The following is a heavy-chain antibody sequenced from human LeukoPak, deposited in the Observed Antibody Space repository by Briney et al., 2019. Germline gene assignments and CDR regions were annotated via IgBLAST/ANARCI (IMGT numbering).Heavy chain of an antibody. D-gene: IGHD6-19*01. CDR3: AIAAGYSSGWYDY. J-gene: IGHJ4*02. V-gene: IGHV3-53*01. CDR1: GFTVSDNY. CDR2: IYKTGST. Sequence: GGSLRLSCAASGFTVSDNYMTWVRQPPGKGLEWVSSIYKTGSTYYADSVKGRFTISSDSSKNTLYLQMNSLRAEDTAVYYCAIAAGYSSGWYDYWGQGALVTVSS.